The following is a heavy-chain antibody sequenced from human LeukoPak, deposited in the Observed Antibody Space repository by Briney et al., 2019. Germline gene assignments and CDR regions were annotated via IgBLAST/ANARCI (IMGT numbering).Heavy chain of an antibody. CDR1: GFTFSSYG. D-gene: IGHD4-17*01. CDR3: ARESYGDYYYYMDV. Sequence: GGSLRLSCAASGFTFSSYGMHWVRQAPGKGLEWVAFIRYDGSNKYYADSVKGRFTISRDNSKNTLYLQMNSLRAEDTAVYYCARESYGDYYYYMDVWGKGTTVTISS. V-gene: IGHV3-30*02. CDR2: IRYDGSNK. J-gene: IGHJ6*03.